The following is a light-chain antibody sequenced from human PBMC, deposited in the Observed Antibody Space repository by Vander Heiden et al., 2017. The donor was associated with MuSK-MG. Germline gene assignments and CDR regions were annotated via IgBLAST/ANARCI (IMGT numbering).Light chain of an antibody. J-gene: IGLJ2*01. CDR1: SSNIGSNS. Sequence: QSVLTQPPSVSAAPGQQATISCSGSSSNIGSNSVSWYQQFPGAAPKLLIHEDNQRPSGIPARFSAFKSGTSASLVITGLQTGDEANYFCGAWDNSLSVAFGGGTKVTVL. CDR2: EDN. CDR3: GAWDNSLSVA. V-gene: IGLV1-51*01.